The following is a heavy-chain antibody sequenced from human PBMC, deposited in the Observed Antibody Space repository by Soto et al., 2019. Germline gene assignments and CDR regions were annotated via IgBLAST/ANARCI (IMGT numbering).Heavy chain of an antibody. CDR3: ARVAPSGGSVPRFDP. CDR1: GYTFTAYY. Sequence: GASVKVSCKAFGYTFTAYYIHWLRQAPGQGLEWMGWINAGNGNTRSSRKFQGRVIITRDTSATTAYLEVDSLRSEDTAIYYCARVAPSGGSVPRFDPWGQGTLVTVSS. V-gene: IGHV1-3*01. J-gene: IGHJ5*02. CDR2: INAGNGNT. D-gene: IGHD3-10*01.